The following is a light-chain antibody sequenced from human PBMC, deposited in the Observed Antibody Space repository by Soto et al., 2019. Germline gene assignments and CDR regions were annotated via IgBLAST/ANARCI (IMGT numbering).Light chain of an antibody. CDR1: SSDVDDYNY. CDR3: CSYGGTFYV. V-gene: IGLV2-11*01. CDR2: DVS. J-gene: IGLJ1*01. Sequence: QSALTQPRSVSGSPGQSVTISCTGTSSDVDDYNYVSWFQQHPGKAPKLMIYDVSERPSVVPDRFSGSKSGNTASLTISGLQAEDEADYYCCSYGGTFYVFGTGTKLTVL.